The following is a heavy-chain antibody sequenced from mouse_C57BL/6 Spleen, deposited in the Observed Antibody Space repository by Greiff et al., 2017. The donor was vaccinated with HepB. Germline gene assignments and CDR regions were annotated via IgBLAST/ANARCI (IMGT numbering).Heavy chain of an antibody. CDR3: AKTSYYYGSSNWYFDV. V-gene: IGHV2-5*01. D-gene: IGHD1-1*01. CDR1: GFSLTSYG. J-gene: IGHJ1*03. CDR2: IWRGGST. Sequence: QVQLQQSGPGLVQPSQSLSITCTVSGFSLTSYGVHWVRQSPGKGLEWLGVIWRGGSTDYNAAFMSRLSITKDNSKSQVFFKMNSLQADDTAIYYCAKTSYYYGSSNWYFDVWGTGTTVTVSS.